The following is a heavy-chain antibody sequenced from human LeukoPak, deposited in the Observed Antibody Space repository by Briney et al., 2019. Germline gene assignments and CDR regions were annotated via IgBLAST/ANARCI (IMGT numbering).Heavy chain of an antibody. CDR3: ARELGLWTVVGRGGVDY. J-gene: IGHJ4*02. V-gene: IGHV1-46*01. D-gene: IGHD2-15*01. CDR2: INPSGGST. Sequence: ASVKVSCKASGYTFTSYYMHWVRQAPGQGLEWMGIINPSGGSTSYAQKSQGRVTMTRDTSTSTVYMELSSLRSEDTAVYYCARELGLWTVVGRGGVDYWGQGTLVTVSS. CDR1: GYTFTSYY.